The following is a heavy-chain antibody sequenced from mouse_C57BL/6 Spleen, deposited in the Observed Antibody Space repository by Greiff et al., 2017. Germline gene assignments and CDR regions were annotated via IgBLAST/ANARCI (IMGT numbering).Heavy chain of an antibody. V-gene: IGHV5-16*01. CDR2: INYDGSST. CDR1: GFTFSDYY. D-gene: IGHD2-1*01. J-gene: IGHJ4*01. Sequence: DVMLVESEGGLVQPGSSMKLSCTASGFTFSDYYMAWVRQVPEKGLEWVANINYDGSSTYYLDSLKSRFIISRDNAKNILYLQMSSLKSEDTATYYCARGGNLYYYAMDYWGQGTSVTVSS. CDR3: ARGGNLYYYAMDY.